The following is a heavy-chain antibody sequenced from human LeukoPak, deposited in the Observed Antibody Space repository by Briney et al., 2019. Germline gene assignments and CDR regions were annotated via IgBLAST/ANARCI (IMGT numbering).Heavy chain of an antibody. V-gene: IGHV4-59*08. D-gene: IGHD7-27*01. CDR3: AKYTGTYFDY. J-gene: IGHJ4*02. CDR2: VYYSAST. CDR1: GGSISRYY. Sequence: PSETLSLTCTVSGGSISRYYWSWIRQPPGKGLEWIGYVYYSASTNYNPSLKSRVTISVDTSKNQFSLKLRSVTAADTAVYYCAKYTGTYFDYWGQGTLVTVSS.